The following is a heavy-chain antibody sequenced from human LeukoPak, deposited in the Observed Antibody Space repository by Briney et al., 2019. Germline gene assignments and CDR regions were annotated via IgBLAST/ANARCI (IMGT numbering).Heavy chain of an antibody. CDR1: GFTFSSYW. CDR2: ISGSGGTS. V-gene: IGHV3-23*01. Sequence: GGSLRLSCAASGFTFSSYWMHWVRQAPGKGLEWVSAISGSGGTSYYADSVKGRFTISRDNSKNTLYLQINSLRAEDTALYYCAKDHLPGIVVADRDYWGQGTLVTVSS. CDR3: AKDHLPGIVVADRDY. J-gene: IGHJ4*02. D-gene: IGHD6-19*01.